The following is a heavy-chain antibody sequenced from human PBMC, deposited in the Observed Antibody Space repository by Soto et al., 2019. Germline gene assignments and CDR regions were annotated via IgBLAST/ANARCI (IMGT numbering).Heavy chain of an antibody. V-gene: IGHV3-30*18. Sequence: GGSLRLSCAASGFTFSSYGMHWVRQAPGKGLEWVAVISYDGSNKYYADSVKGRFTISRDNSKNTLYLQMNSLRAEDTAVYYCAKDPIGDCSGGSCYSYFDHWGQGTLVTVSS. J-gene: IGHJ4*02. CDR2: ISYDGSNK. CDR3: AKDPIGDCSGGSCYSYFDH. D-gene: IGHD2-15*01. CDR1: GFTFSSYG.